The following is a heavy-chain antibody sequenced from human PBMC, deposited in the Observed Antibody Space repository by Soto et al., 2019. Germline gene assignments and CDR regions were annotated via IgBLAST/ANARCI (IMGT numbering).Heavy chain of an antibody. CDR1: GYTFPSYY. CDR3: ARGDRILWFGELGTPPHY. D-gene: IGHD3-10*01. CDR2: INPSGGST. V-gene: IGHV1-46*01. J-gene: IGHJ4*02. Sequence: ASVKVSCKASGYTFPSYYMHWVRQAPGQGLEWMGIINPSGGSTSYAQKFQGRVTMTRDTSTSTVYMELSSLRSEDTAVYYCARGDRILWFGELGTPPHYWGQGTLVTVSS.